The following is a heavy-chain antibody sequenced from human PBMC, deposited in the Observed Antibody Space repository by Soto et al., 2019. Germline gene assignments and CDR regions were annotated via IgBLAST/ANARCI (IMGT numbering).Heavy chain of an antibody. Sequence: GESLKISCRGSGYSFTSYWISWVRQMPGKGPEWMGRIDPSDSYTNYSPAFQGHATISADKSISAAYLQWSSLKASDTDMYYCARLSPLGWAFDIWGQGTMVTVSS. V-gene: IGHV5-10-1*01. CDR1: GYSFTSYW. CDR2: IDPSDSYT. D-gene: IGHD7-27*01. J-gene: IGHJ3*02. CDR3: ARLSPLGWAFDI.